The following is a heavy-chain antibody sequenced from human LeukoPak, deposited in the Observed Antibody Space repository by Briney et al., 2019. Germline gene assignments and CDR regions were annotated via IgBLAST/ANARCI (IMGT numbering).Heavy chain of an antibody. D-gene: IGHD2-15*01. Sequence: GGSLRLSCAASGFTFSSYAMSWVRQAPGKGLKWVSSISGSGGSTYYADSVKGRFTISRDNSKNTLYLQMNSLRAEDTAVYYCARYCSGGSCYPYWGQGTLVTVSS. V-gene: IGHV3-23*01. J-gene: IGHJ4*02. CDR2: ISGSGGST. CDR3: ARYCSGGSCYPY. CDR1: GFTFSSYA.